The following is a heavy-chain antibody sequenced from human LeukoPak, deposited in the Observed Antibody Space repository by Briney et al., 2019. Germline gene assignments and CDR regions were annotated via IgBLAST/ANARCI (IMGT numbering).Heavy chain of an antibody. CDR2: IYYSGST. J-gene: IGHJ4*02. Sequence: PSETLSLTCTVSGGSISSGGYYWSWIRQHPGKGLEWIGYIYYSGSTYYNPSLKSRVTISVDTSKNQFSLKLSSVTAADTAVYYCASIGYCSGGSCYPGNYWGQGTLVTVSS. V-gene: IGHV4-31*03. D-gene: IGHD2-15*01. CDR3: ASIGYCSGGSCYPGNY. CDR1: GGSISSGGYY.